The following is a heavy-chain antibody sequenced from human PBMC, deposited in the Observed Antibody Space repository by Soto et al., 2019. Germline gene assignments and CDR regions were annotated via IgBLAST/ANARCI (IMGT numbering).Heavy chain of an antibody. CDR3: AKRIMSTIGHFDA. J-gene: IGHJ4*02. CDR2: ISVIGHST. CDR1: GFTFSSYT. Sequence: PXGCLRLSCAVSGFTFSSYTMCWVRQAPGKGLEWVSSISVIGHSTYYADSVKGRFTISRDNSKNTLHLQMNSLRAEDTAVYYCAKRIMSTIGHFDAWGQGTLVTVSS. D-gene: IGHD2-15*01. V-gene: IGHV3-23*01.